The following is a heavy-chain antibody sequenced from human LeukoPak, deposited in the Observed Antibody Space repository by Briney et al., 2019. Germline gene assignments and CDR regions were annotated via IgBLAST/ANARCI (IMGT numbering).Heavy chain of an antibody. CDR3: ARDLSGRDHDAFDI. V-gene: IGHV3-21*01. CDR2: ISSSSSYI. J-gene: IGHJ3*02. CDR1: GFTFSSYS. Sequence: GGSLRLSCAASGFTFSSYSMNWVRQAPGKGLGWVSSISSSSSYIYYADSVNGRFTIPRDNAKNSLYLQMNSQRAEDTAVYYWARDLSGRDHDAFDIWGQGTMVTVSS. D-gene: IGHD5-12*01.